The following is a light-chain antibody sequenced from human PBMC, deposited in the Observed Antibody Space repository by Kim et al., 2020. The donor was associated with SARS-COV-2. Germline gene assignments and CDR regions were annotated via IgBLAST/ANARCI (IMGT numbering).Light chain of an antibody. J-gene: IGLJ3*02. V-gene: IGLV2-14*03. CDR2: DVS. CDR3: SSYTSSSTWV. Sequence: GQSITNSSTGTSSDVGGYNYVSWYQQHPGKSPKLMIYDVSNRPSGLSNRFSGSKSGNTASLTISVLQAEDEADYYCSSYTSSSTWVFGGGTQLTVL. CDR1: SSDVGGYNY.